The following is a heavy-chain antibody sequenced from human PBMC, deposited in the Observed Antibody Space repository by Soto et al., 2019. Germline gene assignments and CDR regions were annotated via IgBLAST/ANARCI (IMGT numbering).Heavy chain of an antibody. CDR2: FIPKFETS. D-gene: IGHD3-3*01. J-gene: IGHJ4*02. CDR3: ARVRPTFYDFWSGFDY. Sequence: QVQLVQSGAEVKEPGSSVEVSCRASGGTFRTSAISWVRQAPGQGLEWMGGFIPKFETSTYAQKLQGRLTITADESTNTAYMELTSLTPDDTAVYYCARVRPTFYDFWSGFDYWGQGTLVTVSS. V-gene: IGHV1-69*01. CDR1: GGTFRTSA.